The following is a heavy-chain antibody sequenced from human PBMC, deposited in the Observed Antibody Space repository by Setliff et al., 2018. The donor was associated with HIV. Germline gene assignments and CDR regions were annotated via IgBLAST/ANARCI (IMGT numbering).Heavy chain of an antibody. Sequence: ASVKVSCKAIGYMILGYKMSWVRQAPGQGLEWIGRISPDNGAAEYAPKFQGRVRMTLDTSVNTAYLEISGLKIEDTAVYFCAREFLLGDLSFPANWGQGTLVTVSS. J-gene: IGHJ4*02. CDR1: GYMILGYK. CDR2: ISPDNGAA. V-gene: IGHV1-2*06. CDR3: AREFLLGDLSFPAN. D-gene: IGHD3-16*02.